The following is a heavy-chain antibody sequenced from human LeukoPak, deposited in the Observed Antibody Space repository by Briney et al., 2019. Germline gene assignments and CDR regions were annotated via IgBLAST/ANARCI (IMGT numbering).Heavy chain of an antibody. Sequence: GGSLRLSCAASGFTFSSYSMNWVRQAPGKGLEWVSSISSSSSYIYYADPVKGRFTISRDNAKNSLYLQMNSQRAEDTAVYYCAREGSGDGMDVWGQGTTVTVSS. D-gene: IGHD6-19*01. J-gene: IGHJ6*02. CDR1: GFTFSSYS. CDR2: ISSSSSYI. V-gene: IGHV3-21*01. CDR3: AREGSGDGMDV.